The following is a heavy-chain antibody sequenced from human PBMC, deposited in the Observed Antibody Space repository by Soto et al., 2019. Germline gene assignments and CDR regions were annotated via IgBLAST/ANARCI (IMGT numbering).Heavy chain of an antibody. CDR3: ARHETDYCSSTSCYYYYYMDV. J-gene: IGHJ6*03. D-gene: IGHD2-2*01. CDR2: IYPGDSDT. Sequence: GESLKISCKGSGYSLTSYWIGWVRQMPGKGLEWMGIIYPGDSDTRYSPSFQGQVTTSADKSISTAYLQWSSLKASDTAMYCCARHETDYCSSTSCYYYYYMDVWGKGTTVTVSS. V-gene: IGHV5-51*01. CDR1: GYSLTSYW.